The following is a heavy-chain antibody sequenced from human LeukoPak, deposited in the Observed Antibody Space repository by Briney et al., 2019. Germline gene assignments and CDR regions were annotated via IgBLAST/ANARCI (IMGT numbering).Heavy chain of an antibody. D-gene: IGHD3-9*01. J-gene: IGHJ4*02. CDR1: GFIFSNHF. CDR2: IGPNGAST. V-gene: IGHV3-64*05. Sequence: PGGSLRLSCSTSGFIFSNHFMHWVRQAPGKGLEYVSSIGPNGASTLYADSVKDRFTISRDNSRNALYVQLTSLRLEDTALYYCVKDLTGTWSFDYWAREPWSPSPQ. CDR3: VKDLTGTWSFDY.